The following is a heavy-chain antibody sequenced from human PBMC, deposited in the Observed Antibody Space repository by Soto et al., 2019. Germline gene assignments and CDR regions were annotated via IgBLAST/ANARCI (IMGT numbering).Heavy chain of an antibody. V-gene: IGHV2-5*01. CDR3: AHRRQTRPSIRYFDWLSGNHFDY. Sequence: QITLKESGPTLVKPTQTLTLTCTFSGFSLSTSGVGVGWIRQPPGKALEWLALIYWNDDKRYSPSLKSRLTITKDTSKNQVVLTMTNMDPVDTATYYCAHRRQTRPSIRYFDWLSGNHFDYWGQGTLVTVSS. CDR1: GFSLSTSGVG. D-gene: IGHD3-9*01. J-gene: IGHJ4*02. CDR2: IYWNDDK.